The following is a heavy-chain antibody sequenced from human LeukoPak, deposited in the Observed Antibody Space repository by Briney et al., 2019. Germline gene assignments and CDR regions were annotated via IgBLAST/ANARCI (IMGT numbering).Heavy chain of an antibody. V-gene: IGHV4-34*01. CDR3: ARVFGARYFDWLLYYFDY. J-gene: IGHJ4*02. CDR2: INHSGST. Sequence: GSLRLSCAASGFTFSKSWMGWVRQPPGKGLEWIGEINHSGSTNYNPSLKSRVTISVDTSKNQFSLKLSSVTAADTAVYYCARVFGARYFDWLLYYFDYWGQGTLVTVSS. CDR1: GFTFSKSW. D-gene: IGHD3-9*01.